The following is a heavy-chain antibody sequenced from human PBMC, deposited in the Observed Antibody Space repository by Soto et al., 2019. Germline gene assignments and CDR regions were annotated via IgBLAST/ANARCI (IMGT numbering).Heavy chain of an antibody. CDR1: GYTFTSYY. Sequence: ASVKVSCKASGYTFTSYYMHWLRQAPGQGLEWMGIINPSGGSTSYAQKFQGRVTMTRDTSTSTVYMELSSLRSEDTAVYYCARDFVVATGPLDPWGQRTLVTVSS. CDR2: INPSGGST. CDR3: ARDFVVATGPLDP. V-gene: IGHV1-46*01. J-gene: IGHJ5*02. D-gene: IGHD2-15*01.